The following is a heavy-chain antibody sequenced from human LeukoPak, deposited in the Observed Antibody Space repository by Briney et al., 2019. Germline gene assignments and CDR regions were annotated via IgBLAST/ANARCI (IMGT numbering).Heavy chain of an antibody. CDR3: ARVVSGVTGGDY. J-gene: IGHJ4*02. CDR1: GFSFSTYN. Sequence: HAGGSLRLSCAASGFSFSTYNMIWVRQAPGKGLEGISYITHTSTTIHYAHSVKGRFAISGDNPNISLSLKMNSRRFEDTAVYYCARVVSGVTGGDYWGQGTLVSVSS. V-gene: IGHV3-48*04. D-gene: IGHD3-3*01. CDR2: ITHTSTTI.